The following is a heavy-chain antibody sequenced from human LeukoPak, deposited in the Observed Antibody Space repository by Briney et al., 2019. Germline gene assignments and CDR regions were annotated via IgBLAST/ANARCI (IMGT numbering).Heavy chain of an antibody. D-gene: IGHD6-6*01. J-gene: IGHJ4*02. V-gene: IGHV1-69*05. CDR2: IIPIFGTA. CDR1: GGTFSSYA. Sequence: SVKVSCKASGGTFSSYAISWVRQAPGQGLEWMGRIIPIFGTANYAQKFQGRVTITTDESTSTAYMELSSLGSEDTAVYYCAREGRYSSSSDYWGQGTLVTVSS. CDR3: AREGRYSSSSDY.